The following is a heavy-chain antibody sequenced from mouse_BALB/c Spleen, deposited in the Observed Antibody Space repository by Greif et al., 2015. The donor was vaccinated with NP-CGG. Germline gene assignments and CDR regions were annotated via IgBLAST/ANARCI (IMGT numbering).Heavy chain of an antibody. Sequence: VQLQQSGAELVKPGASVKLSCTASGFNIKDTYMHWVKQRPEQGLEWIGRIDPANGNTKYDPKFQGKATITADTSSNTAYLQLSSLTSEDTAVYYCARDYYGNYVDYWGQGTTLTVSS. CDR2: IDPANGNT. J-gene: IGHJ2*01. D-gene: IGHD2-1*01. CDR1: GFNIKDTY. CDR3: ARDYYGNYVDY. V-gene: IGHV14-3*02.